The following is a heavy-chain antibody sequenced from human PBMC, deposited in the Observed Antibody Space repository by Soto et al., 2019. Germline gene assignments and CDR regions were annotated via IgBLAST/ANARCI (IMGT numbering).Heavy chain of an antibody. CDR3: ESGLGGRMDD. J-gene: IGHJ6*02. CDR2: IIPILGET. Sequence: QVQLVQSGAEVKKPGSSVRVSCKASGTIFSSYTISWVRQAPGQGLEWMGRIIPILGETNSAQKFQGRVTLTADKSTNTAYMELNSLRLEDTAVYYCESGLGGRMDDWGQGTTVSVSS. CDR1: GTIFSSYT. V-gene: IGHV1-69*02. D-gene: IGHD3-10*01.